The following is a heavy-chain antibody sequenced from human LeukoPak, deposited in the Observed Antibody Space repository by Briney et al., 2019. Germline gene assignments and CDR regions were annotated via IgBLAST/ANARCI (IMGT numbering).Heavy chain of an antibody. D-gene: IGHD1-26*01. CDR1: GFTFGTYW. Sequence: QPGGSLRLSCGASGFTFGTYWMHWVRQAPGKGLEWVSLISWDGGSTYYADSVKGRFTISRDNSKNSLYLQMNSLRAEDTALYYCAKPGGVGAAWEYFQHWGQGTLVTVSS. J-gene: IGHJ1*01. V-gene: IGHV3-43D*03. CDR2: ISWDGGST. CDR3: AKPGGVGAAWEYFQH.